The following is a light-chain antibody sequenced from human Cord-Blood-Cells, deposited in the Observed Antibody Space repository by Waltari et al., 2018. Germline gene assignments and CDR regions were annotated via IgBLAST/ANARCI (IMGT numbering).Light chain of an antibody. CDR2: AAS. Sequence: DIQMTQSPSSLSASVGDRVTITCRASQSISSYLNWYQQKPGKAPKLPIYAASSLQSGVPSRFSGSGSGTDFTLTISSLQPEDFATYYCQQYYSYPYTFGQGTKLEIK. V-gene: IGKV1-39*01. CDR3: QQYYSYPYT. CDR1: QSISSY. J-gene: IGKJ2*01.